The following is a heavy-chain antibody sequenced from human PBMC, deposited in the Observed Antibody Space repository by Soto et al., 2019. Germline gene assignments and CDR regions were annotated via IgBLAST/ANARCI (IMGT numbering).Heavy chain of an antibody. D-gene: IGHD6-19*01. V-gene: IGHV4-61*01. CDR3: ARGRQWLTDY. CDR2: IYYSGST. CDR1: GGSVSSGSYY. J-gene: IGHJ4*02. Sequence: QVQLQESGPGLVKPSETLSLTCTVSGGSVSSGSYYWSWIRQPPGKGLEWIGYIYYSGSTNYNPSLKSRVTISVDTSKNQFSLKLSSVTAADTAVYYCARGRQWLTDYWGQGTLVTVSS.